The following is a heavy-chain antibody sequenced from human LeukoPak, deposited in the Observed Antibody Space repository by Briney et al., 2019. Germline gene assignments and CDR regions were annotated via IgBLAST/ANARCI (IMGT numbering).Heavy chain of an antibody. D-gene: IGHD3-22*01. V-gene: IGHV1-24*01. CDR2: FDPEDGET. J-gene: IGHJ4*02. CDR1: GYTLTELS. Sequence: GASVKVSCKVSGYTLTELSMHWVRQAPGKGLGWMGGFDPEDGETIYAQKFQGRVTMTEDTSTDTAYMELSSLRSEDTAVYYCAAGLTYYYDSSGYFPFDYWGQGTLVTVSS. CDR3: AAGLTYYYDSSGYFPFDY.